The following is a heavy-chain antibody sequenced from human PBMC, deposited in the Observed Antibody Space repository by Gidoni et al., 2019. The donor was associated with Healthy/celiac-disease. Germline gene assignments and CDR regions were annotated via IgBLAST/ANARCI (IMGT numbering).Heavy chain of an antibody. CDR2: IYYSGST. CDR1: RTGDYY. J-gene: IGHJ4*02. CDR3: VAVAGPRSLYFDY. V-gene: IGHV4-30-4*01. D-gene: IGHD6-19*01. Sequence: RTGDYYWSWIRQPPGKGLEWIGYIYYSGSTYYNPSLKSRVTISVDTSKNQFSLKLSSVTAADTAVYYCVAVAGPRSLYFDYWGQGTLVTVSS.